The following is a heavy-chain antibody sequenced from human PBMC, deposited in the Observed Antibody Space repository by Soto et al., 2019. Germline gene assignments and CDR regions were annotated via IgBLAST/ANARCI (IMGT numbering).Heavy chain of an antibody. J-gene: IGHJ6*02. CDR3: ARDLRFCVIKSCFANGYYLYGMNV. V-gene: IGHV3-23*01. Sequence: PGGSLRLSCAASGFTLRNYVMSWVRQAPGQGLEWVSTLIGIDDTTYYSDSVKGRFIISRDNSKSTLNLQMNSLRAEDTAVYYCARDLRFCVIKSCFANGYYLYGMNVWGQGTTVTVSS. CDR1: GFTLRNYV. CDR2: LIGIDDTT. D-gene: IGHD2-2*01.